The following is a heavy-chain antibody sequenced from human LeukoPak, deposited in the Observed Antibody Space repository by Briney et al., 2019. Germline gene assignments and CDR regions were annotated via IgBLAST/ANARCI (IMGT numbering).Heavy chain of an antibody. CDR2: ISYDGSNK. J-gene: IGHJ6*02. V-gene: IGHV3-30*18. Sequence: GGSLRLSCAASGFTFSSYGMHWVRQAPGKGLEWVAVISYDGSNKYYAGSVKGRFTISRDNSKNTLYLQMNSLRAEDTAVYYCAKDGPLSSGWSPSSGMDVWGQGTTVTVSS. CDR1: GFTFSSYG. CDR3: AKDGPLSSGWSPSSGMDV. D-gene: IGHD6-19*01.